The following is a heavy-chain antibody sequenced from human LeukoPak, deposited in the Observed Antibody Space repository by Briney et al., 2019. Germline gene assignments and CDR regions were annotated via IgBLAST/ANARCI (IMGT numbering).Heavy chain of an antibody. CDR3: ASATTVTTGAFDI. Sequence: GESLKISCKGSGYSLTNYWIGWVRQMPGKGLEWMGIIYPSDSDTRYSPSCQGQVIISADKSISTAYLQWSSLKASDTAMYYCASATTVTTGAFDIWGQGTMVTVSS. V-gene: IGHV5-51*01. CDR1: GYSLTNYW. D-gene: IGHD4-17*01. J-gene: IGHJ3*02. CDR2: IYPSDSDT.